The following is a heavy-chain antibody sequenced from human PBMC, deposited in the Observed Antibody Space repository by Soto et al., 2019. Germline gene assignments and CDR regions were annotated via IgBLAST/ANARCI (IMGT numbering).Heavy chain of an antibody. CDR2: IYYSGST. V-gene: IGHV4-31*03. CDR3: AREPSP. J-gene: IGHJ5*02. Sequence: QVQLQESGPGLVKPSQTLSLTCTVSGASISSGGYYWGWIRQHPGKGLEWIGYIYYSGSTNYNPSLXSXXAISVDTSKTQFSLKLSSVTAAETAVYYCAREPSPWGQGTLVTVSS. CDR1: GASISSGGYY.